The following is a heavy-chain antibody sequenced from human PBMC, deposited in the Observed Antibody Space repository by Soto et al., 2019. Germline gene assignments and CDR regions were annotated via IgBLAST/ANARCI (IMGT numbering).Heavy chain of an antibody. CDR3: ARPLGGSYHYYYYGMDV. CDR2: IDPSDSYT. V-gene: IGHV5-10-1*01. CDR1: GYSFTSYW. Sequence: PGESLKISCKGSGYSFTSYWISWVRQMPGKGLEWMGRIDPSDSYTNYSPSFQGHVTISADKSISTAYLQWSSLKASDTAMYYCARPLGGSYHYYYYGMDVWGQGTTVTVSS. J-gene: IGHJ6*02. D-gene: IGHD1-26*01.